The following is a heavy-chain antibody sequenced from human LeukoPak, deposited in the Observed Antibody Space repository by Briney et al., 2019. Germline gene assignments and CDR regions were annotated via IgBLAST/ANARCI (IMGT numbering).Heavy chain of an antibody. CDR2: IYYSGST. CDR3: ARSQRVIAVAGTGFDP. V-gene: IGHV4-39*07. J-gene: IGHJ5*02. D-gene: IGHD6-19*01. CDR1: VGSISSSSYY. Sequence: SETLSLTCTVSVGSISSSSYYWGWIRQPPGKGLEWIGSIYYSGSTYYNPSLKSRVTISVDTSKNQFSLKLTSVTAADTAVYYCARSQRVIAVAGTGFDPWGQGNLVTVSS.